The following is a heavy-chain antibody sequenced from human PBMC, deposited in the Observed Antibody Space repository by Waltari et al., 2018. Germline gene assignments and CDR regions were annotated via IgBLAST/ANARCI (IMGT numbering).Heavy chain of an antibody. J-gene: IGHJ6*03. Sequence: QVQLQESGPGLVKPSETLSLTCTVSGGSISSYYWSWIRQPPGKGLEWIGYIDYSGRTNYNPSLKSRVTRSVDTSKNQFSLKLSSVTAADTAVYYCARGGLRAAAGTSHQYYYYYYMDVWGKGTTVTVSS. CDR1: GGSISSYY. D-gene: IGHD6-13*01. V-gene: IGHV4-59*01. CDR2: IDYSGRT. CDR3: ARGGLRAAAGTSHQYYYYYYMDV.